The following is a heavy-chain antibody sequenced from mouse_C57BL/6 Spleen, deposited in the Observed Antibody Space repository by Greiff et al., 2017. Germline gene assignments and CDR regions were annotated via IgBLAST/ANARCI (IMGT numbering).Heavy chain of an antibody. D-gene: IGHD1-1*01. CDR1: GYAFSSSW. J-gene: IGHJ4*01. Sequence: QVQLQQSGPELVKPGASVKISCKASGYAFSSSWMNWVKQRPGKGLEWIGRIYPGDGDTNYNGKFKGKATLTADKSSSTAYMQLSSLTSEDSAVYFGARSVITTVVAPPYAMDYWGQGTSVIVSS. V-gene: IGHV1-82*01. CDR3: ARSVITTVVAPPYAMDY. CDR2: IYPGDGDT.